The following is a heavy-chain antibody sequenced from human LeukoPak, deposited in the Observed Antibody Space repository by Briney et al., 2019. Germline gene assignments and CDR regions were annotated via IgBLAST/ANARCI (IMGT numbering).Heavy chain of an antibody. CDR3: ARDGGRYSSGWLGHDY. J-gene: IGHJ4*02. CDR1: GYTFTGYY. CDR2: INPNSGGT. D-gene: IGHD6-19*01. Sequence: ASVKVSCKASGYTFTGYYMHWVRQAPGQGLVWMGWINPNSGGTNYAQKFQGRVTMTRDTSISTAYMELSRLRSDDTAVYYCARDGGRYSSGWLGHDYWGQGTLVTVSS. V-gene: IGHV1-2*02.